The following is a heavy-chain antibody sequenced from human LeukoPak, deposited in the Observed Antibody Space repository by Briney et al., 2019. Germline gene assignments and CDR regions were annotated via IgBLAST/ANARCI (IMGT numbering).Heavy chain of an antibody. J-gene: IGHJ4*02. V-gene: IGHV4-34*01. CDR1: GGSFSGYY. CDR3: ARGLHPDWSLSY. D-gene: IGHD3/OR15-3a*01. Sequence: SETLSLNCAVYGGSFSGYYWSWIRQPPGKGLEWIGEINHSGSTNYNPSLKSRVTISVDTSKNQFSLKLSSVTAADTAVYYCARGLHPDWSLSYWGQGTLVTVSS. CDR2: INHSGST.